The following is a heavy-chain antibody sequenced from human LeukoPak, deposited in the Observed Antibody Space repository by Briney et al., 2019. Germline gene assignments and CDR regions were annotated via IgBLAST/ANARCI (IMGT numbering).Heavy chain of an antibody. CDR2: IYHRGST. CDR1: GGSITNSNW. V-gene: IGHV4-4*02. Sequence: SGTLSLTCAVSGGSITNSNWWSWVRPPPGKGLEWIGEIYHRGSTNYNPSLKSRVTVSVDKSKNQFSLKLRSVTAADTAVYYCAREGEDIVVVPAAMGYYYYGMDVWGQGTTVTVSS. D-gene: IGHD2-2*01. J-gene: IGHJ6*02. CDR3: AREGEDIVVVPAAMGYYYYGMDV.